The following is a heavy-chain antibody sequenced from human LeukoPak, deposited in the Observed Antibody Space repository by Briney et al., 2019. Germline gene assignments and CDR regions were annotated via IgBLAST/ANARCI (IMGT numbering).Heavy chain of an antibody. J-gene: IGHJ4*02. V-gene: IGHV3-30*03. CDR3: ARDDGDDISIVNDYYLDS. CDR1: GFTFSNYG. D-gene: IGHD2/OR15-2a*01. Sequence: GRSLRLSCAASGFTFSNYGMHWVRQAPGKGLEWVAVISYDGSNKYYADSMKGRFTISRDNSKNTLYLQMNSLRTEDTAVYYCARDDGDDISIVNDYYLDSWGQGTLVTVSS. CDR2: ISYDGSNK.